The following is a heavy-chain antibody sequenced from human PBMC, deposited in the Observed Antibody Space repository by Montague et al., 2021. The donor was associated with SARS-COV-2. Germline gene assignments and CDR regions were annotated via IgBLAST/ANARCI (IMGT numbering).Heavy chain of an antibody. V-gene: IGHV4-39*01. CDR2: IFYSGST. D-gene: IGHD1-1*01. CDR3: ARHSRVGNRWNGFEADY. Sequence: SETLSLTCTVSGDSISSTDHYWAWMRQPPGKGLEWIASIFYSGSTYYNPSLKSRVTISVDTSKNLFSLQLNSVTPADTSVYYCARHSRVGNRWNGFEADYWDQGALVSVSS. J-gene: IGHJ4*02. CDR1: GDSISSTDHY.